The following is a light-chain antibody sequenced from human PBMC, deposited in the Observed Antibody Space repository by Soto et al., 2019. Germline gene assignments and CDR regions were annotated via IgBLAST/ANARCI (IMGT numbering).Light chain of an antibody. CDR3: QQYGSSLGVT. V-gene: IGKV3-20*01. CDR1: QSVSSSY. CDR2: GAS. Sequence: EIVLTQSPGTLCLSPGERATLSCRASQSVSSSYLAWYQQKPGQAPRLLIYGASSRATGIPDRFSGSGSGTDFTLTISRLEPEDFAVYYCQQYGSSLGVTFGGGTKVDTK. J-gene: IGKJ4*01.